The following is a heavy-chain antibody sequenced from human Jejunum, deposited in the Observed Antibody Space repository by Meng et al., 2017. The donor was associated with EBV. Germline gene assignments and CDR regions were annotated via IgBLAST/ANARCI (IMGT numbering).Heavy chain of an antibody. CDR3: ARDQGRDYDSSTYYTH. CDR2: IIPIFGRT. J-gene: IGHJ4*02. D-gene: IGHD3-22*01. V-gene: IGHV1-69*06. CDR1: GGTFGRYV. Sequence: LVESGVEVKKPGFSVKGHCKAFGGTFGRYVFNWVRKATGKGLEWMGGIIPIFGRTNYALAFQDRVTITADKFTSTVYMEMSSLKSEDTAVYYCARDQGRDYDSSTYYTHWGRGTLVTVSS.